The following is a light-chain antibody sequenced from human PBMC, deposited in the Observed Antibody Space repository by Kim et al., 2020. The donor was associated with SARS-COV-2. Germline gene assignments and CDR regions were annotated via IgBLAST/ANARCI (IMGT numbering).Light chain of an antibody. V-gene: IGKV3-20*01. CDR3: QQYGGSPTT. Sequence: EIVLTQSPDTLSLSPGERATLSCRASQSVDGNSLAWYQQKPGLSPRLLIHDASTRATGIPDRIAGSGSGADFTLTISSLEPEDFAIYYCQQYGGSPTTFGQGTRLEIK. CDR1: QSVDGNS. CDR2: DAS. J-gene: IGKJ5*01.